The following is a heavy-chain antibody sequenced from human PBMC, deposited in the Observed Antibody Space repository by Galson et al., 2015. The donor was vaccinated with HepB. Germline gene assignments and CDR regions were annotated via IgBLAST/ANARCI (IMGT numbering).Heavy chain of an antibody. CDR3: ARDYYDSSGRNFDY. CDR2: INWNGGST. D-gene: IGHD3-22*01. V-gene: IGHV3-20*04. Sequence: SLRLSCAASGFTFDDYGMSWVRQAPGKGLEWVSGINWNGGSTGYADSVKGRFTISRDNAKNSLYLQMNSLRAEDTALYYCARDYYDSSGRNFDYWGQGTLVTVSS. CDR1: GFTFDDYG. J-gene: IGHJ4*02.